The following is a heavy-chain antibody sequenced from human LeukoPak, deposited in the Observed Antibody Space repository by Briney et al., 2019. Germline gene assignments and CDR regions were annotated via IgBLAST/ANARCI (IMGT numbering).Heavy chain of an antibody. D-gene: IGHD2-2*01. Sequence: KTGGSLRLSCVASGFTFSSYWMTWVRQAPGKGLEWVSSTSSSSSYIYYADSVKGRFTISRDNAKNSLYLQMNSLRAEDTAVYYCASIYCSSTSCYSADYWGQGTLVTVSS. V-gene: IGHV3-21*01. CDR3: ASIYCSSTSCYSADY. CDR2: TSSSSSYI. J-gene: IGHJ4*02. CDR1: GFTFSSYW.